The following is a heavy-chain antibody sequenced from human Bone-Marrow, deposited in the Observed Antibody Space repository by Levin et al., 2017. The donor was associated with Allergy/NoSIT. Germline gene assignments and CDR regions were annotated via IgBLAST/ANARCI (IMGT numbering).Heavy chain of an antibody. CDR2: IYYSGTT. V-gene: IGHV4-59*08. CDR3: ARQAEAFDI. Sequence: SQTLSLPCLVSGASISSYYWNWIRQPPGKGLEWVGYIYYSGTTNYNPSLKSRVTISVHTSKNQFSLKLSSVTAADTAVYYCARQAEAFDIWGQGTMVTVSS. J-gene: IGHJ3*02. CDR1: GASISSYY.